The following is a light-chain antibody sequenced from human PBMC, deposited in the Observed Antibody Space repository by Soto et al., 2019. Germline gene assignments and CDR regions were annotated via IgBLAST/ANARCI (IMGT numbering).Light chain of an antibody. J-gene: IGLJ1*01. CDR1: SSDVGNYNY. CDR2: QVS. CDR3: SSYTTSSTLFV. V-gene: IGLV2-14*01. Sequence: QPVLTQPASVSGSPGQSITISCTGTSSDVGNYNYVSWYQQHPGKAPQLMIFQVSNRASGVSARFSGSKSGDTASLTISGLQAEDEADYYCSSYTTSSTLFVFGTGTKLTVL.